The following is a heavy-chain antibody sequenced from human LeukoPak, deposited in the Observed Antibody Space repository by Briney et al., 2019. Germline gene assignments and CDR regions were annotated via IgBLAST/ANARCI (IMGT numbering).Heavy chain of an antibody. CDR3: AREVGRGFDY. D-gene: IGHD1-26*01. CDR2: ISAYNSNT. CDR1: GYTFTGYY. Sequence: VASVKVSCKASGYTFTGYYMHWVRQAPGQGLEWMGRISAYNSNTHYAQKLQGRVTMTTDTSTSTAYMEVRSLRSDDTAVYYCAREVGRGFDYWGQGTLVTVSS. J-gene: IGHJ4*02. V-gene: IGHV1-18*04.